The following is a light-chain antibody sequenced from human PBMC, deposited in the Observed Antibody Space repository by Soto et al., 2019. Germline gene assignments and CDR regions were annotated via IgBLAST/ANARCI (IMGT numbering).Light chain of an antibody. J-gene: IGLJ2*01. Sequence: QSVLTQPPSASGTPGQRVTISCSGSSSNIGSNTVNWYQQLPGTAPKLLIYSNNQRPSGVPDRLFGSKSGTSASLAISGLQSEDEADYYCAAWDDSLSVVFGGGTKVTVL. CDR1: SSNIGSNT. CDR2: SNN. CDR3: AAWDDSLSVV. V-gene: IGLV1-44*01.